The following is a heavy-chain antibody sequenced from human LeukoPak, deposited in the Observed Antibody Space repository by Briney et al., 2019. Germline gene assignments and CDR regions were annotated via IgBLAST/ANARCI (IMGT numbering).Heavy chain of an antibody. D-gene: IGHD5-18*01. J-gene: IGHJ6*02. CDR2: INSDGSIT. CDR1: GFTVSSNY. Sequence: GGSLRLSCAASGFTVSSNYMSWVRQAPGKGLVWVSHINSDGSITSYADSVKGRFTIFRDNAKNTLYLQMNSLRAEDTAVYYCARDAVDTANAVWGQGTTVTVSS. CDR3: ARDAVDTANAV. V-gene: IGHV3-74*01.